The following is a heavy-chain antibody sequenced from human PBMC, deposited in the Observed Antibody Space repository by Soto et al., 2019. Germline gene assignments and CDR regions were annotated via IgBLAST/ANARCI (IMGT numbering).Heavy chain of an antibody. CDR2: ISYDGSNK. CDR3: ARAGGLLLDY. V-gene: IGHV3-30-3*01. J-gene: IGHJ4*02. CDR1: GFTFSTYA. Sequence: QVQLVESGGGVVQPGRSLRLSCAASGFTFSTYAMHWVRQAPGKGLEWVALISYDGSNKYYADSVKGRFTIYRDTSKNTLYLQMNSLRADDTAVYYCARAGGLLLDYWGQGTLVTVSS. D-gene: IGHD6-25*01.